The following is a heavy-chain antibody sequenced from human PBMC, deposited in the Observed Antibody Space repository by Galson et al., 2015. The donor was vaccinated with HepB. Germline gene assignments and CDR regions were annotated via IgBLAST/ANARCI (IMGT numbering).Heavy chain of an antibody. V-gene: IGHV1-18*01. CDR1: GYAFTNYG. J-gene: IGHJ6*02. CDR2: ISGYNGNT. D-gene: IGHD3-3*01. Sequence: SVKVSCKASGYAFTNYGISWVRQAPGQGLEWMGWISGYNGNTNYAQNVQGRVTMTTDTSTSTAYMDLRNLRSEDAAVYYCASSYDCSPYYYYYGMDVWGQGTTVTVSS. CDR3: ASSYDCSPYYYYYGMDV.